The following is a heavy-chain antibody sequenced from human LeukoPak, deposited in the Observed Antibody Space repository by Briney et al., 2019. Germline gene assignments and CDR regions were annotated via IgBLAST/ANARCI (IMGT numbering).Heavy chain of an antibody. CDR1: GFTFSSYS. Sequence: PGGSLRLSCAASGFTFSSYSMNWVRQAPGKGLEWVSSISSSSSYIYYADSVKGRFTISRDNAKNSLYLQMNSLRAEDTAVYYCARELATNYYDSSGSNWFDPWGQGTLVTVSS. CDR2: ISSSSSYI. CDR3: ARELATNYYDSSGSNWFDP. D-gene: IGHD3-22*01. J-gene: IGHJ5*02. V-gene: IGHV3-21*01.